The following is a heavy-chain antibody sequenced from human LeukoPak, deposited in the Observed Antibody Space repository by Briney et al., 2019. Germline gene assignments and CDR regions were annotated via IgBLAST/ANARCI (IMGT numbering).Heavy chain of an antibody. D-gene: IGHD3-3*01. Sequence: ASVKVSCKASGYTFTSYGISWVRQAPGQGLEWMGWISAYNGNTNYAQKLQGRVTMTTDTSTSTAYMELRSLRSDDTAVYYCARAATTYYDFWSAQGDWGQGTLVTVSS. J-gene: IGHJ4*02. CDR3: ARAATTYYDFWSAQGD. CDR2: ISAYNGNT. CDR1: GYTFTSYG. V-gene: IGHV1-18*01.